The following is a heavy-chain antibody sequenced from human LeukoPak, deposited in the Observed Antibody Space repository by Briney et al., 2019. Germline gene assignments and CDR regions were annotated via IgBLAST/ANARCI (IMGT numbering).Heavy chain of an antibody. CDR3: VTTVYDSRTFFDS. Sequence: PGGSLKLSCAASGFSFSGSGMHWVRQASGKGLEWVGRIRSKPKNYATAHAASVKGRFTVSRDDSRNTVYLQMNSLKTEDTAVYYCVTTVYDSRTFFDSWGQGTLVTVSS. D-gene: IGHD5/OR15-5a*01. V-gene: IGHV3-73*01. CDR1: GFSFSGSG. J-gene: IGHJ4*02. CDR2: IRSKPKNYAT.